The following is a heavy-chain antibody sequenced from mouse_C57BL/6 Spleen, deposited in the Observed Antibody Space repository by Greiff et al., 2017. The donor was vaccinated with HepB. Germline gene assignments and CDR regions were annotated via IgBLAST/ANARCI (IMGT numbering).Heavy chain of an antibody. CDR1: GYSFTSYY. CDR2: IYPGSGNT. Sequence: QVQLQQSGPELVKPGASVKISCKASGYSFTSYYIHWVKQRPGQGLEWIGWIYPGSGNTKYNEKFKGKATLTADTSSSTAYMQLSSLTSEDSAVYYCARGGINGYFDVWGTGTTVTVSS. J-gene: IGHJ1*03. V-gene: IGHV1-66*01. CDR3: ARGGINGYFDV.